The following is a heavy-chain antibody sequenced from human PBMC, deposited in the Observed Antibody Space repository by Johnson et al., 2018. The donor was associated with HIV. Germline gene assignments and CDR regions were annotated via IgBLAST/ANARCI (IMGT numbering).Heavy chain of an antibody. CDR3: ARVLRLPRLGAFDI. Sequence: VQLVESGGGVVRPGGSLRPSCAASGFTFSSYAMHWVRQAPGKGLEWVAVISYDGSNKYYADSVKGRFTISRDNSKNTLYLQMNSLRAEDTAVYYCARVLRLPRLGAFDIWGQGTMVSVSS. CDR2: ISYDGSNK. J-gene: IGHJ3*02. D-gene: IGHD5-12*01. V-gene: IGHV3-30*04. CDR1: GFTFSSYA.